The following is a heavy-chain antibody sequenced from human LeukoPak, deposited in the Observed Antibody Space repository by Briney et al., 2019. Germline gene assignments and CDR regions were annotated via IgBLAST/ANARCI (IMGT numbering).Heavy chain of an antibody. CDR1: GGSISSYY. CDR3: ARVKVGATSPFFDY. Sequence: PSETLSLTCTVSGGSISSYYWSWIRQPPGKGLEWIGYIYYSGSTNYNPSLKSRVTISVDTSKNQFSLKLSSVTAADTAVYYCARVKVGATSPFFDYWGQGTLVTVSS. V-gene: IGHV4-59*01. CDR2: IYYSGST. J-gene: IGHJ4*02. D-gene: IGHD1-26*01.